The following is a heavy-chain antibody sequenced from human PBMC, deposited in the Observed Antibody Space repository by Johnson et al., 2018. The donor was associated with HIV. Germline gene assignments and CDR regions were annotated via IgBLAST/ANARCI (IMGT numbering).Heavy chain of an antibody. CDR1: GFTFSSYG. CDR2: ISHDGSKK. CDR3: ARLDEIAAAGTGDAFDI. V-gene: IGHV3-30*03. J-gene: IGHJ3*02. Sequence: VQLVESGGGVAQPGRSLRLSCAASGFTFSSYGMHWVRQAPGKGLEWVAVISHDGSKKYYADSVAGGFTISRDNSKNTLYLQMNSLRAEDTAVYYCARLDEIAAAGTGDAFDIWGQGTMVTVSS. D-gene: IGHD6-13*01.